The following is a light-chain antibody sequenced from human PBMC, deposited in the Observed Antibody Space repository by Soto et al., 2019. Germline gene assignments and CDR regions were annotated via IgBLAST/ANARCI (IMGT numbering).Light chain of an antibody. CDR2: YDD. V-gene: IGLV1-36*01. J-gene: IGLJ2*01. CDR3: AAWDDSLNAVV. Sequence: QPVLTQPPSVSEAPRQRVTISCSGSSSNIGDNAVNWYQQFPGKAPKLLIYYDDLLPSGVSDRFSGSKSGTSASLAISGLQSEDEADYYCAAWDDSLNAVVFGGGTKVTVL. CDR1: SSNIGDNA.